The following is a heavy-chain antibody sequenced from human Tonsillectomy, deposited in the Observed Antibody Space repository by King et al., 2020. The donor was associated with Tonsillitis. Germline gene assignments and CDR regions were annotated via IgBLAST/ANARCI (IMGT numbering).Heavy chain of an antibody. CDR2: IYYGGST. Sequence: VQLQESGPGLVKPSETLSLTCIVSGGSISASSYFWGWIRQPPGKGLEWIGAIYYGGSTYYNPSLESRVTLSVDTSKNQFSLNLTSVTAADTALYYCVRQKDWFDPCGQGTLVSISS. CDR3: VRQKDWFDP. J-gene: IGHJ5*02. V-gene: IGHV4-39*01. CDR1: GGSISASSYF.